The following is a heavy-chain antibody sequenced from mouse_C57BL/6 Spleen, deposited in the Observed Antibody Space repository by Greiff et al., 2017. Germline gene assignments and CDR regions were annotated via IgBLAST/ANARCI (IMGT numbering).Heavy chain of an antibody. CDR3: TRAIGDFDY. J-gene: IGHJ2*01. CDR2: LYPGNSDT. D-gene: IGHD3-1*01. CDR1: GYTFTSYW. Sequence: VQLQQSGTVLARPGASVKMSCKTSGYTFTSYWMHWVKQRPGQGLEWIGALYPGNSDTSYNQKFKGKAKLTAVTSASTAYMELSSLTNEDSAVYYCTRAIGDFDYWGQGTTRTVSS. V-gene: IGHV1-5*01.